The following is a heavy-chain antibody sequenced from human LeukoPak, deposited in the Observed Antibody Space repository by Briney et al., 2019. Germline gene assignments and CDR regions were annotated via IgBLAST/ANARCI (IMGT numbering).Heavy chain of an antibody. CDR1: GFTFSSYW. CDR3: ASLYNSGWYWDFGAAAADYMDV. V-gene: IGHV3-7*01. Sequence: GGSLRLSCAASGFTFSSYWMSWVRQAPGKGREWVANIKQDGSEKYYVDSVKGRFTISRDDAKNSLYLHMDNLRAEDTAVYYCASLYNSGWYWDFGAAAADYMDVWGKGTTVTVSS. J-gene: IGHJ6*03. CDR2: IKQDGSEK. D-gene: IGHD6-19*01.